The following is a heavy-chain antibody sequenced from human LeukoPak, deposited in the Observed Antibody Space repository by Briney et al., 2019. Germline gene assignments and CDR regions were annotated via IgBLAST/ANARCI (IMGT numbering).Heavy chain of an antibody. Sequence: PSETLSLTCAVSGYSISSGYYWGWIRQPPGKGLDWIGSIYHSGSTYYNPSLKSRVTISVDTSKNQFSLKLSSVTAADTAVYYCARGAGRIGVAGTRYYFDYWGQGTLVTVSS. CDR2: IYHSGST. CDR1: GYSISSGYY. J-gene: IGHJ4*02. D-gene: IGHD6-19*01. V-gene: IGHV4-38-2*01. CDR3: ARGAGRIGVAGTRYYFDY.